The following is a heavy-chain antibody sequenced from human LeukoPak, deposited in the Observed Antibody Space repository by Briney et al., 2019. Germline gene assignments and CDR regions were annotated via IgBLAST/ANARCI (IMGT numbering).Heavy chain of an antibody. Sequence: ASVKGRFTISRDNAKNSLYLQMNSLRAEDTAVYYCARGPYYYDSSGGPLDYWGQGTLVTVS. V-gene: IGHV3-7*04. J-gene: IGHJ4*02. D-gene: IGHD3-22*01. CDR3: ARGPYYYDSSGGPLDY.